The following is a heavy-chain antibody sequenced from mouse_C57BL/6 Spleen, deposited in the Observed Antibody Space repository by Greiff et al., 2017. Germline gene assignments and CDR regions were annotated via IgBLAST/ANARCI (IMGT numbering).Heavy chain of an antibody. Sequence: EVKLQESGPELVKPGASVKMSCKASGYTFTDYNMHWVKQSHGKSLEWIGYINPNNGGTSYNQKFKGKATLTVNKSSSTAYMELRSLTSEDSAVYYCARKADYYGSSWFAYWGQGTLVTVSA. D-gene: IGHD1-1*01. CDR2: INPNNGGT. V-gene: IGHV1-22*01. CDR1: GYTFTDYN. CDR3: ARKADYYGSSWFAY. J-gene: IGHJ3*01.